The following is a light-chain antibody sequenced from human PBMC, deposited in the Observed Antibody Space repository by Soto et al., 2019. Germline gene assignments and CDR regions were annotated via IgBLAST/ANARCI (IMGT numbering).Light chain of an antibody. CDR3: HQYNHWPPYT. CDR2: GAS. CDR1: QSVSSD. J-gene: IGKJ2*01. Sequence: EIVMTQSPATLSVSPGERVTLSCRASQSVSSDLAWYQQKPGQAPRLLIYGASTRATGIPARFSGSGSGTDFTLAISSLQSEDFAIYYCHQYNHWPPYTFGQGTKVDIK. V-gene: IGKV3-15*01.